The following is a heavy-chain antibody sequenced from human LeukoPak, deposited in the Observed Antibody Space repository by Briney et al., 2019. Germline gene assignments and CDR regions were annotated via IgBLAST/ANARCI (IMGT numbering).Heavy chain of an antibody. D-gene: IGHD3-22*01. J-gene: IGHJ4*02. Sequence: ALLGRAGTTYYPHSVKRPFTISRDNSKHTLYLQMNSLRAEDTAVYYCARSGSSGYSGPDYWGQGTLVTVSS. CDR2: LLGRAGTT. V-gene: IGHV3-23*01. CDR3: ARSGSSGYSGPDY.